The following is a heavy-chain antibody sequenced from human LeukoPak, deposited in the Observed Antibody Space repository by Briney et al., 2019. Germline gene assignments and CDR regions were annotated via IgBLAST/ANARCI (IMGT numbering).Heavy chain of an antibody. D-gene: IGHD3-10*01. CDR1: GFTFSSYA. V-gene: IGHV3-30*04. CDR2: ISYDGSNK. J-gene: IGHJ5*02. CDR3: AGGRGSGSYYNSPGWFDP. Sequence: GRSLRLSCAASGFTFSSYAMHWVRQAPGKGLGWVAVISYDGSNKYYADSVKGRFTISRDNSKNTLYLQMNSLRAEDTAVYYCAGGRGSGSYYNSPGWFDPWGQGTLVTVSS.